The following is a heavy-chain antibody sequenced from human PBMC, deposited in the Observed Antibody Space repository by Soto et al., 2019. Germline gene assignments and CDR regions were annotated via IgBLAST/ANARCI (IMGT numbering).Heavy chain of an antibody. CDR3: AKDHFYYYDSSGYFDY. CDR1: GFTFDDYT. Sequence: DVQLVESGGVVVQPGGSLRLSCAASGFTFDDYTMHWVRQAPGKGLEWVSLISWDGGSTYYADSVKGRFTISRDNSKNSLYLQMNSLRTEDTALYYCAKDHFYYYDSSGYFDYWGQGTLVTVSS. D-gene: IGHD3-22*01. CDR2: ISWDGGST. V-gene: IGHV3-43*01. J-gene: IGHJ4*02.